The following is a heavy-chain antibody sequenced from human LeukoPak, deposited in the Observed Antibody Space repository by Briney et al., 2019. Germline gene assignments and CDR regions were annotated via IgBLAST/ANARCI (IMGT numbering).Heavy chain of an antibody. CDR3: ARVSVIASAFDY. CDR2: IYYSGST. Sequence: PSETLSLTCTVSGGSISSYYWSWIRQPPGKGLEWIGYIYYSGSTNYNPSLKSRVTISVDTSKNQFSLKLSSVTAADTAVYYCARVSVIASAFDYWGQGTLVTASS. CDR1: GGSISSYY. J-gene: IGHJ4*02. V-gene: IGHV4-59*01. D-gene: IGHD3-16*02.